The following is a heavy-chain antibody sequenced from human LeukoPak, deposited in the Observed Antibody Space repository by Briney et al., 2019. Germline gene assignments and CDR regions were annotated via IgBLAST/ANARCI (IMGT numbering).Heavy chain of an antibody. V-gene: IGHV1-8*02. Sequence: ASVKVSCKASGYTFTSYGISWVRQAPGHGLEWMGWMNPRSGGTGYAQKFQGRVTITRDTSINTAYMELSSLTSDDTAVYYCARGTSSSWGGRDDYWGQGTLVTVSS. J-gene: IGHJ4*02. CDR3: ARGTSSSWGGRDDY. CDR1: GYTFTSYG. D-gene: IGHD3-16*01. CDR2: MNPRSGGT.